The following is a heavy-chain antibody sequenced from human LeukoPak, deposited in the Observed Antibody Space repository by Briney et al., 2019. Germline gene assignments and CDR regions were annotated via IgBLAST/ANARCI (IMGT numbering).Heavy chain of an antibody. V-gene: IGHV3-48*04. CDR3: ARNDGY. Sequence: GGSLRLSCAASGFTFSRYTMNWVRQAPGKGLEWISYISSSGSTTYYADSVKSRFTISRDNSAKNSVYLQMNSLRAEDTAVYYCARNDGYWGQGTLVTVSS. CDR2: ISSSGSTT. J-gene: IGHJ4*02. CDR1: GFTFSRYT.